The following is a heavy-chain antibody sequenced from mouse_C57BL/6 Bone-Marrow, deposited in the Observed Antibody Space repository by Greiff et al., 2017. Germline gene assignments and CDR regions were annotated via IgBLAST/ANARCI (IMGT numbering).Heavy chain of an antibody. CDR1: GYTFTDYY. J-gene: IGHJ2*01. CDR2: IYPGSGNT. D-gene: IGHD4-1*01. Sequence: VQLVESGAELVRPGASVKLSCKASGYTFTDYYINWVKQRPGQGLEWIARIYPGSGNTYYNEKFKGKATLTAEKSSSTAYMQLSSLTSEDSAVYFCARRWDGYWGQGTTLTVSS. V-gene: IGHV1-76*01. CDR3: ARRWDGY.